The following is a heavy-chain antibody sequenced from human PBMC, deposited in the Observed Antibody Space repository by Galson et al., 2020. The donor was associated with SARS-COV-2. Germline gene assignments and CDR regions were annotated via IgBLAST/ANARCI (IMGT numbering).Heavy chain of an antibody. D-gene: IGHD6-13*01. V-gene: IGHV4-4*02. Sequence: SETLSLTCAVSGGSISSSNWWSWVRQPPGKGLEWIGEIYHSGSTNYNPSLKSRVTISVDKSKNQFSLKLSSVTAADTAVYYCARDMGSSWSGRYGMDVWGQGTTVTVSS. CDR2: IYHSGST. CDR1: GGSISSSNW. CDR3: ARDMGSSWSGRYGMDV. J-gene: IGHJ6*02.